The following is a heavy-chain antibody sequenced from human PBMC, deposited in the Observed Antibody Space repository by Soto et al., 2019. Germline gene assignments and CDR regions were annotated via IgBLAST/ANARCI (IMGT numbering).Heavy chain of an antibody. CDR3: ARWAVREETQGRSDFWSGYDATYYYYGMNG. J-gene: IGHJ6*01. V-gene: IGHV1-69*13. CDR1: GGTFSSYA. D-gene: IGHD3-3*01. CDR2: IIPIFGTA. Sequence: RASVKVSCKASGGTFSSYAISWVRQAPGQGLEWMGGIIPIFGTANYAQKFQGRVTITADESTSTAYMELSSLRSEDTAVYYCARWAVREETQGRSDFWSGYDATYYYYGMNGSEKGPTIAASS.